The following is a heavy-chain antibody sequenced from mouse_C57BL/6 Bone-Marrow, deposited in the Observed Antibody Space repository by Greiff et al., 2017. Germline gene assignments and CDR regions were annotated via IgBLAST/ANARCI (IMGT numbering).Heavy chain of an antibody. J-gene: IGHJ3*01. Sequence: QVQLQQSGAELVKPGASVKLSCKASGYTFTSYWMQWVKQRPGQGLEWIGEIDPSDSYTNYNQKFKGKATLTVDTSSSTAYLQLSSLTSEDSAVYYCARTLYYDYDVWFAYWGQGTLVTVSA. CDR3: ARTLYYDYDVWFAY. D-gene: IGHD2-4*01. V-gene: IGHV1-50*01. CDR2: IDPSDSYT. CDR1: GYTFTSYW.